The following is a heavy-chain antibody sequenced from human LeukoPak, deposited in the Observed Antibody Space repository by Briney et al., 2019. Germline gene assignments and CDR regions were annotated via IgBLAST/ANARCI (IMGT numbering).Heavy chain of an antibody. CDR1: GGSISSYY. D-gene: IGHD3-22*01. Sequence: SETMSLTCTVSGGSISSYYGSWIRQPPGKGREWIGYIYTSGSTNYNPSLKSPVTISVDTSKNQFSLKLSSVTAADTAVYYCARRYYYDSSGYYYYAFDIWGQGTMVTVSS. CDR2: IYTSGST. J-gene: IGHJ3*02. V-gene: IGHV4-4*09. CDR3: ARRYYYDSSGYYYYAFDI.